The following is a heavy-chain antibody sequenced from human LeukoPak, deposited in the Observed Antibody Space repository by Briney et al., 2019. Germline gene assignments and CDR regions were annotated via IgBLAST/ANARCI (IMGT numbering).Heavy chain of an antibody. CDR2: IKEDGSDK. J-gene: IGHJ4*02. CDR3: VRGDTRDY. V-gene: IGHV3-7*04. D-gene: IGHD5-18*01. Sequence: GGSLRLSCAASGFTFRSYWMSWVRQAPGKGLEWVANIKEDGSDKYYVDSVKGRFTISRDNAKNSLYLQLNSLRGEDTAVYYCVRGDTRDYWGQGTLITVSS. CDR1: GFTFRSYW.